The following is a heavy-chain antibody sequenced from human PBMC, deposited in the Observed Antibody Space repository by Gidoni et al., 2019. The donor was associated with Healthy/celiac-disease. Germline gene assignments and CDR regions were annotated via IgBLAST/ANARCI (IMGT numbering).Heavy chain of an antibody. V-gene: IGHV3-66*01. Sequence: EVQLVESGGGLVQPGGSLRLSCAASGFTVSSNDMSWVRQAPGKGLEWVSVIYSGGSTYYADSVKGRFTISRDNSKNTLYLQMNSLRAEDTAVYYCARGGQLVSFYYYYGMDVWGQGTTVTVSS. CDR3: ARGGQLVSFYYYYGMDV. CDR2: IYSGGST. D-gene: IGHD6-13*01. CDR1: GFTVSSND. J-gene: IGHJ6*02.